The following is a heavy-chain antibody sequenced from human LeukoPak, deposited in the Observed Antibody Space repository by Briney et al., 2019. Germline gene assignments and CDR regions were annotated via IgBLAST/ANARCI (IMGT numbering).Heavy chain of an antibody. Sequence: SETLSLTCAVYGGSFSGYYWSWIRQPPGKGLEWIGEINHSGSTNYNPSLKSRVTISVDTSKNQFSLKLSSVTAADTAVYYCARGQRYYDYVWGSYRPHYYFDYWGQGTLVTVSS. CDR3: ARGQRYYDYVWGSYRPHYYFDY. D-gene: IGHD3-16*02. CDR1: GGSFSGYY. CDR2: INHSGST. V-gene: IGHV4-34*01. J-gene: IGHJ4*02.